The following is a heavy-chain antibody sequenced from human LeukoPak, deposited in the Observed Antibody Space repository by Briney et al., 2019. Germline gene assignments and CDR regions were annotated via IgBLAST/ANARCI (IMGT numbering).Heavy chain of an antibody. CDR1: GDSISSSDYY. V-gene: IGHV4-39*01. CDR3: ARGSRQLADFRY. Sequence: SETLSLTCTVSGDSISSSDYYWGWIRQPPGKGLGWIGTISYSGSTYYNPSLQSRVTISVDTSKNQFSLELSSVTAADTAVYYCARGSRQLADFRYWGQGTLVTVSS. CDR2: ISYSGST. D-gene: IGHD6-13*01. J-gene: IGHJ4*02.